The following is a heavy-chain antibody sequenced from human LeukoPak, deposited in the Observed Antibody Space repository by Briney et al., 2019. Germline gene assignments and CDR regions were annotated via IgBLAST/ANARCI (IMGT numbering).Heavy chain of an antibody. CDR1: GDSISNYY. Sequence: SETLSLTCTVSGDSISNYYWSWIRQPPGKGLEWIGYVDYSGSTNYNPSLKSRVTISVDTSKNQFSLKLSSVTAADTAVYYCARVCSFVKYYYDSSGYCDLDYWGQGTLVTVSS. CDR3: ARVCSFVKYYYDSSGYCDLDY. CDR2: VDYSGST. J-gene: IGHJ4*02. D-gene: IGHD3-22*01. V-gene: IGHV4-59*12.